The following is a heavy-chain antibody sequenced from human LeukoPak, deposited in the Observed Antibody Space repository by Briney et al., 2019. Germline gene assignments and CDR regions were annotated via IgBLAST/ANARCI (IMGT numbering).Heavy chain of an antibody. CDR2: IYYSGST. D-gene: IGHD1-26*01. J-gene: IGHJ4*02. Sequence: PSETLSLTCTVSGGSISSSSYYWGWIRQPPGKGLEWIGSIYYSGSTYYNPSLKSRVTISVDTSKNQFSLKLSSVTAADTAVYYCARGFLSGSHYFDYWGQGTLVTVSS. CDR1: GGSISSSSYY. CDR3: ARGFLSGSHYFDY. V-gene: IGHV4-39*01.